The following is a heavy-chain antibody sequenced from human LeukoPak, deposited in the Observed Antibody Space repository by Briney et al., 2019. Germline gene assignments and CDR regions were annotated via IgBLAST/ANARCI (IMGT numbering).Heavy chain of an antibody. D-gene: IGHD3-10*01. V-gene: IGHV1-2*02. Sequence: ASVKVSCKASGYTFTGYYMHWVRQAPGQGLEWMGWINPNSGGTNYAQKFQGRVTMTRDTSISTAYMELSRLGSDDTAVYYCASADPSMVRGVIYYYYGMDVWGQGTTVTVSS. CDR1: GYTFTGYY. CDR3: ASADPSMVRGVIYYYYGMDV. J-gene: IGHJ6*02. CDR2: INPNSGGT.